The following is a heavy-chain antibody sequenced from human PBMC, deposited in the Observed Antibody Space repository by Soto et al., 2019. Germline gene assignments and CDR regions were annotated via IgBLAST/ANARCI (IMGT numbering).Heavy chain of an antibody. V-gene: IGHV3-23*01. J-gene: IGHJ4*02. D-gene: IGHD1-1*01. CDR1: GFTFGTND. Sequence: VQLLESGGGLVQPGGSLRLSCAASGFTFGTNDMTWVRQAPGKGLEWVSAISASAGSTYYADYVKGRFTVSRDNFKNTLFLEMNSLRAEDTAVYYCAKGGYLEQWGQGTLVTVSS. CDR3: AKGGYLEQ. CDR2: ISASAGST.